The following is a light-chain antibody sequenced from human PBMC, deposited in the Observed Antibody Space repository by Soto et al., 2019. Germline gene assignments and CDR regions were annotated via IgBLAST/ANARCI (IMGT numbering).Light chain of an antibody. J-gene: IGLJ1*01. V-gene: IGLV2-14*01. CDR1: SSDIGAFDL. CDR2: DVN. Sequence: QSLLTQPASVSGSPGQSITISCTGTSSDIGAFDLVSWYQQHPGKAPKVMIYDVNIRPSGVSSRFSGSKSGNTASLAISGLQAEDEADYYCSSYTITSTRLFGTGTKVTVL. CDR3: SSYTITSTRL.